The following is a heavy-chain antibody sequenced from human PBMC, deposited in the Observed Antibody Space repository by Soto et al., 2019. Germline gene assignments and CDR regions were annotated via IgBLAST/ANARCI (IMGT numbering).Heavy chain of an antibody. V-gene: IGHV4-34*01. CDR3: ARGEQLVDY. D-gene: IGHD4-4*01. J-gene: IGHJ4*02. CDR1: GGSFSGYF. CDR2: INHSGST. Sequence: QVQLQQWGAGLLKPSETLSLTCAVYGGSFSGYFWSWIRQPPGKGLEWIGEINHSGSTNYNPSLKCRVTISVDTSKNQFSLMLSSVTAADTAVYYCARGEQLVDYWGQGTLVTVSS.